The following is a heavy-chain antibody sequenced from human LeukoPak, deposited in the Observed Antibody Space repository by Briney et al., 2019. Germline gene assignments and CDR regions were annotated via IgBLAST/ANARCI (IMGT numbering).Heavy chain of an antibody. CDR2: IWYDGSNK. J-gene: IGHJ4*02. D-gene: IGHD2-15*01. Sequence: HPGRSLRLSCAASGSTFSSYGMHWVRQAPGKGLEWVAVIWYDGSNKYYADSVKGRFTISRDNSKNTLYLQMNSLRAEDTAVYYCARGYCSGGSCYSALDYWGQGTLVTVSS. CDR1: GSTFSSYG. CDR3: ARGYCSGGSCYSALDY. V-gene: IGHV3-33*01.